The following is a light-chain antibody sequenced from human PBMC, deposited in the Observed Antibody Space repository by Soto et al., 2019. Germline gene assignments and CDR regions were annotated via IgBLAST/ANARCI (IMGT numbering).Light chain of an antibody. CDR3: KQYGTSSWT. Sequence: EIVLTQSPGTLSLSPGERATLSCRASQSVSSSYLAWYQQKPGQAPRLLIYGASSRATGIPDRFSGSGSGKAFPLTISRLGLEDFAVIYCKQYGTSSWTFGQGPKWEIK. CDR2: GAS. CDR1: QSVSSSY. J-gene: IGKJ1*01. V-gene: IGKV3-20*01.